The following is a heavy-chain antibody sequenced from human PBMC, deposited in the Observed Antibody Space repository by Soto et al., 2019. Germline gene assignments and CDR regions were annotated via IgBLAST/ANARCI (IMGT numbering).Heavy chain of an antibody. D-gene: IGHD6-13*01. V-gene: IGHV4-59*01. CDR1: GGSISSYY. CDR3: ARDQEGIAAAGILRNDAFDI. J-gene: IGHJ3*02. Sequence: LSLTCTVSGGSISSYYWSWIRQPPGKGLEWIGYIYYSGSTNYNPSLKSRVTISVDTSKNQFSLKLSSVTAADTAVYYCARDQEGIAAAGILRNDAFDIWGQGTMVTVSS. CDR2: IYYSGST.